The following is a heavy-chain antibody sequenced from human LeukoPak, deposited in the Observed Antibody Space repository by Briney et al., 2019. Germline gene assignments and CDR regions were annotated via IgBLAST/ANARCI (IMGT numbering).Heavy chain of an antibody. Sequence: SQTLSLTCAVPGGSISSGGYSWSWIRQPPGKGLEWIGYIYHSGSTYYNPSLKSRVTISVDRSKNQFSLKLSSVTAADTAVYYCARAHDSSGYQPYFDYWGQGTLVTVSS. CDR1: GGSISSGGYS. CDR2: IYHSGST. CDR3: ARAHDSSGYQPYFDY. D-gene: IGHD3-22*01. V-gene: IGHV4-30-2*01. J-gene: IGHJ4*02.